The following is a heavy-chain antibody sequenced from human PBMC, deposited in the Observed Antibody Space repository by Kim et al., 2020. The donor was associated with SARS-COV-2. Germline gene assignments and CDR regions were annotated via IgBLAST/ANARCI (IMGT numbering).Heavy chain of an antibody. J-gene: IGHJ4*02. V-gene: IGHV3-30*03. Sequence: SGKGRFTISRDNSKNTLYRQMNSLRAEDTAVYYCATEGSYYDSSGYYKDYWGQGTLVTVSS. D-gene: IGHD3-22*01. CDR3: ATEGSYYDSSGYYKDY.